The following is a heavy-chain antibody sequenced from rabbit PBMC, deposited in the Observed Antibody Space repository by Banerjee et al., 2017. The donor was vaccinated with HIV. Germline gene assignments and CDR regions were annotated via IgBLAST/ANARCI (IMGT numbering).Heavy chain of an antibody. Sequence: QSLEESGGDLVKPGASLTLTCKGSGFDLSSYWMCWVRQAPGKGLEWIACINTGNTVYASWAKGPFTISKTSSTTVTLQMTSLTAADTATYFCARDLAGVIGWNFNLWGPGTLVTVS. V-gene: IGHV1S40*01. CDR2: INTGNT. CDR1: GFDLSSYW. J-gene: IGHJ4*01. D-gene: IGHD4-1*01. CDR3: ARDLAGVIGWNFNL.